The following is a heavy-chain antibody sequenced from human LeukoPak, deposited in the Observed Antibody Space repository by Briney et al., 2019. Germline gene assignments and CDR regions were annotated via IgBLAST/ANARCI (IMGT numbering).Heavy chain of an antibody. CDR3: STLTSRGLSDS. CDR1: GLTFRNYA. J-gene: IGHJ4*02. CDR2: IKSKADGETI. Sequence: GGSLRLSCAASGLTFRNYAMNWVRQAPGKGLEWVGRIKSKADGETIDYAAPEKGRFTFSRDDSKNMLYLQMNSLKSEDTAVYYCSTLTSRGLSDSWGQGTLVTVSS. V-gene: IGHV3-15*07. D-gene: IGHD1-20*01.